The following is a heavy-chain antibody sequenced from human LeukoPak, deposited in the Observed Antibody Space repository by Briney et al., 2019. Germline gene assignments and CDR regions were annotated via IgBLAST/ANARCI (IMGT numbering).Heavy chain of an antibody. CDR3: ARPTGYCSGGSCYSGAFDI. D-gene: IGHD2-15*01. CDR2: IDPSDSYT. J-gene: IGHJ3*02. CDR1: GYSFTSYW. V-gene: IGHV5-10-1*01. Sequence: GESLKISCKGSGYSFTSYWISWVRQMPGKGLEWMGRIDPSDSYTNYSPSFQGRVTISADKSISTAYLQWSSLKASDTAMYYCARPTGYCSGGSCYSGAFDIWGQGTMVTVSS.